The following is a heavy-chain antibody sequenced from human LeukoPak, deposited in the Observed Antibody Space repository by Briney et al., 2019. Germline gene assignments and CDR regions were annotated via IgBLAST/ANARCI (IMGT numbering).Heavy chain of an antibody. CDR2: IYYTGGT. CDR3: ASGGYCSSTSCQTYHDY. D-gene: IGHD2-2*01. Sequence: SETLSLTCTVSGGSISSSNYYWGWIRQPPGKGLEWIGIIYYTGGTYYNPSLMSRVTISVDTSKNQFSLKLSSVTAADTAVYYCASGGYCSSTSCQTYHDYWGQGTLVTVSS. J-gene: IGHJ4*02. CDR1: GGSISSSNYY. V-gene: IGHV4-39*07.